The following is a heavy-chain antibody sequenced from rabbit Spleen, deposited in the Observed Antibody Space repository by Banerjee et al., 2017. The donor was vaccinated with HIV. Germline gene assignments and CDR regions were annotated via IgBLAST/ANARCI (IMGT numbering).Heavy chain of an antibody. CDR3: ARDTGSSFSTYGMDL. V-gene: IGHV1S45*01. CDR2: IDTGSRDFT. Sequence: QEQLEESGGDLVKPGASLTLTCIASGVSFSGDSFSGDSYMCWVRQAPGKGLEWIACIDTGSRDFTYYASWAKGRFTISKTSSTTVTLQMTSLTAADTATYFCARDTGSSFSTYGMDLWGPGTLVTVS. CDR1: GVSFSGDSF. D-gene: IGHD8-1*01. J-gene: IGHJ6*01.